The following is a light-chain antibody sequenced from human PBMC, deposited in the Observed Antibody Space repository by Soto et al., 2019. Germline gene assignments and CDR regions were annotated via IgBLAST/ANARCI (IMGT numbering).Light chain of an antibody. Sequence: EIVLTQSPGTLSLSPGERATLSGRASQSVSSNYLAWYQQKPGQTPRLLIYGASSRATGIPDRFSGSGSGTDFTLTISRLEPEDFAVFYCQQYGSSPWTFGHGTKVEIK. J-gene: IGKJ1*01. CDR2: GAS. CDR3: QQYGSSPWT. V-gene: IGKV3-20*01. CDR1: QSVSSNY.